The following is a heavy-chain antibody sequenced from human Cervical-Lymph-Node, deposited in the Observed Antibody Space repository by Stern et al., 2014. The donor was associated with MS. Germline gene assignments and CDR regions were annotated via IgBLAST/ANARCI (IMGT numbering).Heavy chain of an antibody. J-gene: IGHJ6*02. Sequence: EVQLVQSGGGLVQADRSLRLSCAASGFRFDAFAMHWVRQAPGKGLEWVSGISRESGTVVYADSVRGRFTISRDNAKNSVYLQMNSLRPEDTAFYYCTKGDYGDPYYYAIDFWGQGIRVTVSS. D-gene: IGHD4-17*01. CDR2: ISRESGTV. V-gene: IGHV3-9*01. CDR1: GFRFDAFA. CDR3: TKGDYGDPYYYAIDF.